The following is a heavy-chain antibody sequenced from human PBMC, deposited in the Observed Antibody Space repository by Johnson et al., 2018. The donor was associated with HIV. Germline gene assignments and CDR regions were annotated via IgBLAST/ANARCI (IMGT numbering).Heavy chain of an antibody. V-gene: IGHV3-11*01. D-gene: IGHD4-23*01. CDR3: ARESRTTVVIRGGAFDI. CDR2: ISGPGDNT. CDR1: GFSFGDYY. J-gene: IGHJ3*02. Sequence: QVQLVESGGGLVEPGGSLRLSCTASGFSFGDYYMGWIRQAPGKGLEWVSAISGPGDNTYYADSVKGRFTISRDNAKNTLFLQMTSLRGEDTAKYYCARESRTTVVIRGGAFDIWCQGTMVTVSS.